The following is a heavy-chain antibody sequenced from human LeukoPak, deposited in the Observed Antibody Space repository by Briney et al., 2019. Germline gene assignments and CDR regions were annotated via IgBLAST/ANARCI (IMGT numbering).Heavy chain of an antibody. V-gene: IGHV4-34*01. CDR1: GGSFSGYY. J-gene: IGHJ6*02. D-gene: IGHD6-13*01. Sequence: SETLSLTCAVYGGSFSGYYWSWIRQPPGKGLEWIGEINHSGSTNYNPSLKSRVTISVDTSKNQFSLKLSSVTAADTAVFYCARGCSTRASSWYYYYGMDVWGQGTMVTVSS. CDR2: INHSGST. CDR3: ARGCSTRASSWYYYYGMDV.